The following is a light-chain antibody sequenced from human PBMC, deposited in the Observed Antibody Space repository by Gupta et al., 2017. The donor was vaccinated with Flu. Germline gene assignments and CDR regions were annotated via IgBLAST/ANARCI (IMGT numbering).Light chain of an antibody. Sequence: ATLFLSPGERATRFCRASQSVNSDYLAWYQQRPGQPPRLLVYQASNRATGIPARFSGRGSGTDFTLTISRREAEDFAVYYCQQEGGVPRTFGQGTKVEIK. CDR3: QQEGGVPRT. J-gene: IGKJ1*01. V-gene: IGKV3-20*01. CDR1: QSVNSDY. CDR2: QAS.